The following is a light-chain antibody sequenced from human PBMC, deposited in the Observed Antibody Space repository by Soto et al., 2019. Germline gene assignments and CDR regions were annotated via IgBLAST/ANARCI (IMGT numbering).Light chain of an antibody. CDR3: QRYNSF. CDR1: QSISSW. V-gene: IGKV1-5*01. Sequence: DIQMTQSPSTLSASVGDRVTITCRASQSISSWLAWYQQKPGKAPKLLIYDASSLESGVPSRVSGSGSGTEFTLTISSLQPDDFATYYCQRYNSFFGPGTKVDIK. J-gene: IGKJ3*01. CDR2: DAS.